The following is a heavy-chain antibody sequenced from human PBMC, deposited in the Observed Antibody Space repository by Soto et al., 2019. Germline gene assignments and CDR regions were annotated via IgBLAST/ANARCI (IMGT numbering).Heavy chain of an antibody. CDR2: IDGSGGIT. D-gene: IGHD3-10*01. Sequence: GGSLRLSCAASGFTFGTTDMSWVRQAPGEGLEWVSTIDGSGGITYYADSVKGRFTISRDNSRNTVYLQMNSLRGDDTALYYCVKNSGWFNTWGQ. J-gene: IGHJ5*02. CDR3: VKNSGWFNT. CDR1: GFTFGTTD. V-gene: IGHV3-23*01.